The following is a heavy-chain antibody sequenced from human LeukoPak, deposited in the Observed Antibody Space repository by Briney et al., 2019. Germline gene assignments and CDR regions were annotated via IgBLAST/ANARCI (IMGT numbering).Heavy chain of an antibody. CDR3: GKGGGHYYYYDYMDV. Sequence: PGGSLRLSCAASGFTFSSYAMSWVRQAPGKGLEWVSGVSGSGGNTNYADSVKGRFTISRDNSKNTVYLQMNSLRAEDTAIYYWGKGGGHYYYYDYMDVWGKGTTVTVSS. D-gene: IGHD3-16*01. J-gene: IGHJ6*03. CDR2: VSGSGGNT. CDR1: GFTFSSYA. V-gene: IGHV3-23*01.